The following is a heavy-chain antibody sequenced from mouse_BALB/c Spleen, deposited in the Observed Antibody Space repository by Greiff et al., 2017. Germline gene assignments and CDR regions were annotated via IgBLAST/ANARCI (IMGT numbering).Heavy chain of an antibody. CDR1: GYTFTSYW. J-gene: IGHJ3*01. D-gene: IGHD2-1*01. V-gene: IGHV1-7*01. CDR3: ARRYGNWFAY. Sequence: VQLQQSGAELAKPGASVKMSCKASGYTFTSYWMHWVKQRPGQGLEWIGYINPSTGYTEYNQKFKDKATLTADKSSSTAYMQLSSLTSEDSAVYYCARRYGNWFAYWGQGTLVTVSA. CDR2: INPSTGYT.